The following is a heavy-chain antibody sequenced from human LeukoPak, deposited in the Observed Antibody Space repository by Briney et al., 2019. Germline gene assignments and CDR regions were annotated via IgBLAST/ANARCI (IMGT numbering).Heavy chain of an antibody. CDR1: GFTFSNYY. CDR3: AKDVARTYYYDSSGHHFDY. Sequence: AGGSLRLSCAASGFTFSNYYMNGVRQAPGKGLEWVSYISGSSSTIYYADSVKGRFTISRDNAKNSLYLQMNSLRAEDTAVYYCAKDVARTYYYDSSGHHFDYWGQGTLVTVSS. V-gene: IGHV3-48*01. D-gene: IGHD3-22*01. J-gene: IGHJ4*02. CDR2: ISGSSSTI.